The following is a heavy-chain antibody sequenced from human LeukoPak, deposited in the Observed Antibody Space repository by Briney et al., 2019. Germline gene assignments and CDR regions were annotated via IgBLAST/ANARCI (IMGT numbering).Heavy chain of an antibody. J-gene: IGHJ3*02. CDR1: GYSFILYG. CDR2: ISTSTGDT. CDR3: ARVTQQQLTDAFNI. V-gene: IGHV1-18*01. Sequence: ASVKVSCKTSGYSFILYGISWVRQAPGQGPEWMGWISTSTGDTKYTQKFQGRVTLTTDTSTSTAYMELSSLRSDDTAVYYCARVTQQQLTDAFNIWGQGTMVTVSS. D-gene: IGHD6-13*01.